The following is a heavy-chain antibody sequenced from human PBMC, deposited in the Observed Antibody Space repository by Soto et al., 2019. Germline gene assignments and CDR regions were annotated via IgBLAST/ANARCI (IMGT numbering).Heavy chain of an antibody. CDR1: GYTFTTYG. CDR2: ISAYNGNT. Sequence: QVQLVQAGAEVKKPGASVQVSCKASGYTFTTYGITWVRQAPGQGREWMGWISAYNGNTKYAQKLQGRVTMTTDTSRSTAYMELRRLRSDDTAVYYCARDTAMALPDAWGQGTLVTVSS. D-gene: IGHD5-18*01. CDR3: ARDTAMALPDA. J-gene: IGHJ4*02. V-gene: IGHV1-18*01.